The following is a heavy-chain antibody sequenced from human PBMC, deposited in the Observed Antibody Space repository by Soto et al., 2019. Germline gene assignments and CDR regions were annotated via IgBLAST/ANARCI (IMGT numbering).Heavy chain of an antibody. D-gene: IGHD6-6*01. J-gene: IGHJ3*02. CDR3: ARGLASLPVFAFDI. V-gene: IGHV2-5*01. CDR2: IYWNDDK. CDR1: GISLSTSGVG. Sequence: QITLKGSGPTLVKPTQTLTLTCSLSGISLSTSGVGLGWIRQPPGKALGWLALIYWNDDKHYSPSLKSRLTITKDTSKNQAVLTMTNMDPVDTATYFCARGLASLPVFAFDIWGQGTMVTVSS.